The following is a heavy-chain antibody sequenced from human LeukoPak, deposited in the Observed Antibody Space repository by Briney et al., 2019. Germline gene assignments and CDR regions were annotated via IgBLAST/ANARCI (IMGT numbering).Heavy chain of an antibody. D-gene: IGHD2-2*01. V-gene: IGHV3-30*03. CDR1: GFSFTNYA. CDR2: ISNDGSDT. CDR3: ARDKFPVVPAAMYYMDV. Sequence: AGGSLRLSCAVSGFSFTNYAMHWVHQVPGRGPEWVAVISNDGSDTSYADSVKGRFTISRDNSKNMLFLQMNSLRVEDTSIYYCARDKFPVVPAAMYYMDVWGQGTTVTVSS. J-gene: IGHJ6*03.